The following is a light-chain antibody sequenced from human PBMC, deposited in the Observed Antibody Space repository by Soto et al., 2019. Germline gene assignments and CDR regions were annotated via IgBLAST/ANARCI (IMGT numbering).Light chain of an antibody. CDR3: SSYTATYTWV. V-gene: IGLV2-11*01. CDR1: SSDVGGYDY. CDR2: DVY. Sequence: QSALTQPRSVSGSPGQSVTISCTGTSSDVGGYDYVCWYQQHPGRAPKLMIYDVYRRPSGVPDRFSGSKSGTTASLTISGRQADAEAEYYCSSYTATYTWVFGGGTKVTVL. J-gene: IGLJ3*02.